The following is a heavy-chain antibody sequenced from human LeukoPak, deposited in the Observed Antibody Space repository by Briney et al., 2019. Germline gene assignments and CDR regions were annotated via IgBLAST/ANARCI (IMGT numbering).Heavy chain of an antibody. D-gene: IGHD5-12*01. CDR1: GFTLSTYS. Sequence: PGGSLRLSCAASGFTLSTYSMNWVRQAPGKGLEWVSSISSSSSSMYYADSVKGRFIISRDNAKNSLYLQMNSLRAEDTAVYYCARDFGGYSGYVFDYWGQGTLVTVSS. CDR2: ISSSSSSM. J-gene: IGHJ4*02. V-gene: IGHV3-21*01. CDR3: ARDFGGYSGYVFDY.